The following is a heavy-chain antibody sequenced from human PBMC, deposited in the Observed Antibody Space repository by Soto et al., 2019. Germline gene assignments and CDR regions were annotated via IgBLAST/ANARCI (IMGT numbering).Heavy chain of an antibody. D-gene: IGHD2-15*01. V-gene: IGHV4-39*01. CDR3: ARLRGYGRYYYYYMDV. CDR1: GGSISSSSYY. Sequence: PSETLSLTCTVSGGSISSSSYYWGWIRQPPGKGLEWIGSIYYSGSTYYNPSLKSRVTISVDTSKNQFSLKLSSVTAADTAVYYCARLRGYGRYYYYYMDVWGKGTTVTVSS. J-gene: IGHJ6*03. CDR2: IYYSGST.